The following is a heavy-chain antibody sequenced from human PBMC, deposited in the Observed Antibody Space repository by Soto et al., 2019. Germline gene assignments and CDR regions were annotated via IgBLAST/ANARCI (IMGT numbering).Heavy chain of an antibody. J-gene: IGHJ5*02. D-gene: IGHD6-13*01. Sequence: PGGSLRLSCAGSGFIFSGATLHWVRQASGKGLEWVGRIRNKAYNHATSYAASMKDRVTISRDDSKNTAYLQMNSLKAEDTAVYYCTTIEGIDTFDPWGQGTQVTVSS. CDR2: IRNKAYNHAT. CDR3: TTIEGIDTFDP. V-gene: IGHV3-73*01. CDR1: GFIFSGAT.